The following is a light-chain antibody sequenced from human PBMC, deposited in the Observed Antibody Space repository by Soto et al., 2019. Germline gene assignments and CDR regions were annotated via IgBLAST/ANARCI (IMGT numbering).Light chain of an antibody. CDR3: SSYTSSNTLTYV. V-gene: IGLV2-14*01. CDR2: EVN. J-gene: IGLJ1*01. CDR1: SSDVGGYNY. Sequence: QSALTQPASVSGSPGQSITISCTGTSSDVGGYNYVSWYQQHPGKAPKLMLYEVNNRPSGVSNRFSGSKSGNTASLTISGLQAEDEAEYYCSSYTSSNTLTYVFGTGTKVT.